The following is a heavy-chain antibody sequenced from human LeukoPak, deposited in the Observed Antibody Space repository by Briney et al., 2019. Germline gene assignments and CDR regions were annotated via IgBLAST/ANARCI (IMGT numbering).Heavy chain of an antibody. CDR1: GGTFSSYA. Sequence: SVKVSCKASGGTFSSYAISWVRQAPGQGLEWMGGIIPIFGTANYAQKFQGRVTITADESTSTAYMELSSLRSEDTAVYYCARVGEETYYYDSSGYLYSDYWGQGTLVTVSS. CDR2: IIPIFGTA. V-gene: IGHV1-69*01. J-gene: IGHJ4*02. D-gene: IGHD3-22*01. CDR3: ARVGEETYYYDSSGYLYSDY.